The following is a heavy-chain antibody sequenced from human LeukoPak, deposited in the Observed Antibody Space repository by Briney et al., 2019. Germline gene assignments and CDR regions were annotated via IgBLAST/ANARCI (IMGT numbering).Heavy chain of an antibody. CDR2: ITYSGST. CDR1: GGSISGYF. CDR3: ARDRGSSGNNYYFDY. Sequence: SETLSLTCTVSGGSISGYFWSCIRQPPGRGLEWIGYITYSGSTNYNPSLEGRVTISLDTSKNQFSLKLTSVTAADTAVYYCARDRGSSGNNYYFDYWGQGALVTASS. D-gene: IGHD6-19*01. V-gene: IGHV4-59*01. J-gene: IGHJ4*02.